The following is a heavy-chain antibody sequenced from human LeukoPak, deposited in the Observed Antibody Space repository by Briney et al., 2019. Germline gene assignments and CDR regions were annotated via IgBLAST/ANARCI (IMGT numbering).Heavy chain of an antibody. D-gene: IGHD2/OR15-2a*01. CDR3: TRDFSYYGMDV. V-gene: IGHV3-74*01. Sequence: GGSLSLSCAASGFSLSAFWMFWVRQAPGKGLEWVSRINGDGSATTYADSVKGRFSISRDNAKNSLYLQMDSLTADDTAVYFCTRDFSYYGMDVWGQGTTVTVSS. CDR1: GFSLSAFW. J-gene: IGHJ6*02. CDR2: INGDGSAT.